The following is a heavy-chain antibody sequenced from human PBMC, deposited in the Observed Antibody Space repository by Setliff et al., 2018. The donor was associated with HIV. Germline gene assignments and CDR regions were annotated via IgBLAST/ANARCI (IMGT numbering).Heavy chain of an antibody. J-gene: IGHJ4*02. CDR2: INDGGNT. CDR3: ASGEPYYYDSTGYSGNYFDY. V-gene: IGHV4-34*01. CDR1: GGSLSGYY. D-gene: IGHD3-22*01. Sequence: PSETLSLTCAVSGGSLSGYYWTWIRQTPEKGLQWIGEINDGGNTNDSPSLKSRVIMSVDTSKNQFSLRLISVTAADTAVYYCASGEPYYYDSTGYSGNYFDYWGQGTLVTVSS.